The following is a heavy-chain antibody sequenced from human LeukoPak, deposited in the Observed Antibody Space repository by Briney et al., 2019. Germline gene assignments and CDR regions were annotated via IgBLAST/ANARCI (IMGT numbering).Heavy chain of an antibody. J-gene: IGHJ4*02. CDR2: VHLDGRT. Sequence: PSETLSLACDVSGGSVTSTNWWNWVRQPPGKGLEWIGEVHLDGRTNYNLSLKSRLIMSVDLPENHISLKLTSVTAADTAVYYCAREGGFYRPLDYSGQGTLVTVSS. V-gene: IGHV4-4*02. D-gene: IGHD3-3*01. CDR3: AREGGFYRPLDY. CDR1: GGSVTSTNW.